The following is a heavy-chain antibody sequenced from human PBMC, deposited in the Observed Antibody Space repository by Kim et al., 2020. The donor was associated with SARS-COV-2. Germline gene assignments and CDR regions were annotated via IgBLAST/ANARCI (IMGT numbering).Heavy chain of an antibody. CDR1: GFTFSSYA. CDR3: AKGPNFEWEPYYWYFDL. J-gene: IGHJ2*01. CDR2: ISGSGGST. V-gene: IGHV3-23*01. Sequence: GGSLRLSCAASGFTFSSYAMSWVRQAPGKGREWVSAISGSGGSTYYADSVKGRFTISRDNSKNTLYLQMNSLRAEDTAVYYCAKGPNFEWEPYYWYFDLWGRGTLVTVSS. D-gene: IGHD1-26*01.